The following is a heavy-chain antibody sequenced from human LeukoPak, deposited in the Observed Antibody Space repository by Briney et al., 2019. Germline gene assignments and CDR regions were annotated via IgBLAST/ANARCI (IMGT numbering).Heavy chain of an antibody. V-gene: IGHV4-59*01. J-gene: IGHJ5*02. CDR3: AREATTVTGNWFDP. Sequence: PSETLSLTCTVSGGSISSYYWSWIRQPPGKGLEWIGYIYYSGSTNYNPSLKSRVTISVDTSKNQFSLKLSPVTAADTAVYYCAREATTVTGNWFDPWGQGTLVTVSS. CDR2: IYYSGST. CDR1: GGSISSYY. D-gene: IGHD4-11*01.